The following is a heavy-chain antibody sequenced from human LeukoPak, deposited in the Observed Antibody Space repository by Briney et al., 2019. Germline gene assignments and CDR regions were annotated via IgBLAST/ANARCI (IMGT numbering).Heavy chain of an antibody. J-gene: IGHJ4*02. V-gene: IGHV3-23*01. Sequence: PGGSLRLSCGASGFTLNSYAVSWVRQAPGKGLEWVSAISGRGGGTYYADSVKGRFTISRDNSKNTVYLQMNSLSTEDTAVYYCAKTTTGYSSGRYPGWPVDCWGQGTLVTVSS. D-gene: IGHD6-19*01. CDR1: GFTLNSYA. CDR2: ISGRGGGT. CDR3: AKTTTGYSSGRYPGWPVDC.